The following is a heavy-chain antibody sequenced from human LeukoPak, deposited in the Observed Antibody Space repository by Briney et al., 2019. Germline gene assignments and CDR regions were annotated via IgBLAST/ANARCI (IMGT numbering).Heavy chain of an antibody. V-gene: IGHV1-69*05. CDR1: GGTFSSCA. CDR3: ARGGEIQYCSSTSCSLGAFDI. J-gene: IGHJ3*02. D-gene: IGHD2-2*01. Sequence: SVKVSCKASGGTFSSCAISWVRQAPGQGLEWMGGIIPIFGTANYAQRFQGRVTITTDESTSTAYMELSSLRSEDTAVYYCARGGEIQYCSSTSCSLGAFDIWGQGTMVTVSS. CDR2: IIPIFGTA.